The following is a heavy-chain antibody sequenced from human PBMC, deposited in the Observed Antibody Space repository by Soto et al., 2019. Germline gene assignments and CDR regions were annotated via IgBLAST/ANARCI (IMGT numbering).Heavy chain of an antibody. CDR3: AREPYLPMARNDF. Sequence: PSETLSLTCTVSGGSISSADFFWTWLRQPPGKGLEWLGYIYYSGTTYYIPSLKGRLIISIDTSRNQFSLSLNSVTAADTAVYFCAREPYLPMARNDFWGRGAQVTVSS. D-gene: IGHD3-10*01. J-gene: IGHJ4*02. V-gene: IGHV4-30-4*01. CDR1: GGSISSADFF. CDR2: IYYSGTT.